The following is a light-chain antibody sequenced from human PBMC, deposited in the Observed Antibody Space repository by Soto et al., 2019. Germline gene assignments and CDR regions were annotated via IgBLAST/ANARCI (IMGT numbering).Light chain of an antibody. CDR1: QTIAGN. Sequence: EIVMTQSPATLSVSPGERATLSCRASQTIAGNLAWYQQKPGQAPRLLIYAASTRAPGIPARFSGSGSGTEFTLTISSLQSEDFAVYYYQQCNNWPALWTFGQGTKVEVK. CDR2: AAS. CDR3: QQCNNWPALWT. J-gene: IGKJ1*01. V-gene: IGKV3-15*01.